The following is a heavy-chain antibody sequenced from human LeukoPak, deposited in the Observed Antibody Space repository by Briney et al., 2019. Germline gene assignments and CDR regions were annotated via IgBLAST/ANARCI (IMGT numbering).Heavy chain of an antibody. V-gene: IGHV4-34*01. J-gene: IGHJ5*02. CDR3: ASTPYNYYGSGSWRLSWFYR. Sequence: PSETLSLTCAVYGGSFSGYYWSWIHQPLGKGLEWIGEINHSGSTNYNPSDKSRVTISLDTSRNQFSLKLSSVTAADTAVYYCASTPYNYYGSGSWRLSWFYRWGQGTLVTASS. D-gene: IGHD3-10*01. CDR1: GGSFSGYY. CDR2: INHSGST.